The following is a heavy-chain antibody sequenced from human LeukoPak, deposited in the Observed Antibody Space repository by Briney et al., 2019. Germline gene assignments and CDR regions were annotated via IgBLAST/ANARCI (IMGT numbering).Heavy chain of an antibody. Sequence: SETLSLTCAVYGGSFSGYYWSWIRQPPGKGLEWIGEINHSGSTNYNPSLKSRVTISVDTSKNQFSLKLSSVTAADTAVYYCAREGIAADRVFDYWGQGTLVTVSS. D-gene: IGHD6-13*01. V-gene: IGHV4-34*01. J-gene: IGHJ4*02. CDR2: INHSGST. CDR1: GGSFSGYY. CDR3: AREGIAADRVFDY.